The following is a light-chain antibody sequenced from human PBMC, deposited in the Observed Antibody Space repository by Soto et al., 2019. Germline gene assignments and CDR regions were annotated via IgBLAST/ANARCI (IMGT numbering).Light chain of an antibody. CDR2: GAS. CDR1: QSISSN. V-gene: IGKV3-15*01. Sequence: EIVLTQSPATLSVSPGERATLSCRDSQSISSNLAWFQQKPGQTLRLLIYGASTRATGIPARFSGSGSGTEFTLTISILQSEDFAVYYCQQYNKWPLTFGRGTKVEIK. CDR3: QQYNKWPLT. J-gene: IGKJ3*01.